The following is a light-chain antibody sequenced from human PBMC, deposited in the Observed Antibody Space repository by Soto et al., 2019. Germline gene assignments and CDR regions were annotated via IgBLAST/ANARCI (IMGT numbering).Light chain of an antibody. Sequence: DIVMTQSPATLSVSLGDRATLSCRASQSVSSNLAWYQLKPGQAPRLLLYGASTRATGIPARFSGSGSGTDFALTISRLEPEDFAVYYCQQYAESPLTFGPGTKVDIK. J-gene: IGKJ3*01. V-gene: IGKV3-15*01. CDR2: GAS. CDR3: QQYAESPLT. CDR1: QSVSSN.